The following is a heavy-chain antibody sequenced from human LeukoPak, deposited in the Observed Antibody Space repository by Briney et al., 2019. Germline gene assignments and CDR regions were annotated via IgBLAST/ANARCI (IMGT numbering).Heavy chain of an antibody. V-gene: IGHV1-18*01. CDR1: GYTFTRYG. CDR2: IGAYNGNT. Sequence: ASVKVSCKASGYTFTRYGISWVRQAPGQGLEWMGWIGAYNGNTNFAQKLQGRVTMTTDTSTSTAYMELRSLRSDDTAVYYCARDCYDSSIDTFDIWGQGTMVTVSS. D-gene: IGHD3-22*01. CDR3: ARDCYDSSIDTFDI. J-gene: IGHJ3*02.